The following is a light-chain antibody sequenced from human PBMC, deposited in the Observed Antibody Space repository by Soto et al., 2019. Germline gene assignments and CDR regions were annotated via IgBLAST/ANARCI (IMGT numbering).Light chain of an antibody. CDR1: QGISSY. V-gene: IGKV1-9*01. J-gene: IGKJ3*01. CDR2: AAS. Sequence: IPLTQSPSSLSASVGDRVNITCRASQGISSYLAWYQQKPGKAPKLLIYAASTLQSGVPSRFSGSGSGTDFTLTISSLQPEDFATYYCQQLNSYPRTFGPGTKVDIK. CDR3: QQLNSYPRT.